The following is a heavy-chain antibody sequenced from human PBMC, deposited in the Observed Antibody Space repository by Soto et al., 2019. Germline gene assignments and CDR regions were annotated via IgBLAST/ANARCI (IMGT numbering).Heavy chain of an antibody. CDR1: GGSISSGGYY. Sequence: PSETLSLTCTVSGGSISSGGYYWRWIRPHPGKGPEWIGYIYYTGSTYYNPSLRSRVAISVDTSQNQFSLKLSSVTAADTAVYYCARVLVRGIPAYCVDVWGKGTTVTVSS. CDR2: IYYTGST. V-gene: IGHV4-31*03. J-gene: IGHJ6*03. D-gene: IGHD3-10*01. CDR3: ARVLVRGIPAYCVDV.